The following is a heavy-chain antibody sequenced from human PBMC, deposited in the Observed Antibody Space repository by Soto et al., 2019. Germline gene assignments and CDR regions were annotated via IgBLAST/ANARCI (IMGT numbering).Heavy chain of an antibody. J-gene: IGHJ4*02. CDR1: GYTFTSYE. CDR3: ARGELLWFGELLR. Sequence: QVQLVQSGAEVKKPGASVKVSCKASGYTFTSYEINWVRQATGQGLEGMGWMNPNSGDTGYAQKFQGGVTITRNTSISTAYMELSSLRSEDAAVYYCARGELLWFGELLRWGQGTLVTVSS. V-gene: IGHV1-8*01. D-gene: IGHD3-10*01. CDR2: MNPNSGDT.